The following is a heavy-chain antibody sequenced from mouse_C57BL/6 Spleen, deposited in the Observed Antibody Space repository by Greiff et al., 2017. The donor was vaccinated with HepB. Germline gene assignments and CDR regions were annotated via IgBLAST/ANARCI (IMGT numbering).Heavy chain of an antibody. V-gene: IGHV14-1*01. J-gene: IGHJ1*03. CDR2: IDPEDGDT. D-gene: IGHD2-4*01. CDR1: GFNIKDYY. Sequence: EVQLQQSGAELVRPGASVKLSCTASGFNIKDYYMHWVKQRPEQGLEWIGRIDPEDGDTEYAPKFQGKATMTADTSSNTAYLQLSSLTSEDTAVYYCTNYDYDGYFDVWGTGTTVTVSS. CDR3: TNYDYDGYFDV.